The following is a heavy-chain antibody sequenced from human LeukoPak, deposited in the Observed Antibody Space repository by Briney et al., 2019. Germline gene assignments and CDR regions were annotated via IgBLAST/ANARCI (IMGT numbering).Heavy chain of an antibody. Sequence: ASETLSLTCTVSGGSISSSSYYWGWIRQPPGKGLEWIGSIYYSGSTYYNPSLKSRVTISVDTSKNQFSLKLSSVTAADTAVYYCARERDYYDSSGYYYEAPWFDPWGQGTLVTVSS. CDR2: IYYSGST. D-gene: IGHD3-22*01. J-gene: IGHJ5*02. V-gene: IGHV4-39*07. CDR3: ARERDYYDSSGYYYEAPWFDP. CDR1: GGSISSSSYY.